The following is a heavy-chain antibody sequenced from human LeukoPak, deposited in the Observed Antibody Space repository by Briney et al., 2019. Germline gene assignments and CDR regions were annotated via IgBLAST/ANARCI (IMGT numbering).Heavy chain of an antibody. V-gene: IGHV4-59*08. J-gene: IGHJ6*02. CDR3: ARQVEYGEPYYCYYGMDV. CDR2: IYYSGST. Sequence: SETLSLTCTVSGGSISSYYWSWIRQPPGKGLEWIGYIYYSGSTNYNPSLKSRVTISVDTSKNQFSLKLSSVTAADTAVYYCARQVEYGEPYYCYYGMDVWGQGTTVTVSS. D-gene: IGHD4-17*01. CDR1: GGSISSYY.